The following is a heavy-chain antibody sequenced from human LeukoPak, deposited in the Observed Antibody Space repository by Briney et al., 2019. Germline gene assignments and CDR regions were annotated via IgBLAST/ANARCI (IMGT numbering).Heavy chain of an antibody. CDR3: ARDRHPPVVPAAIWFDP. J-gene: IGHJ5*02. CDR2: ISAYNGNT. CDR1: GYTFTSYG. Sequence: ASEKVSCKASGYTFTSYGISWVRQAPGQGLEWMGWISAYNGNTNYAQKLQGRVTMTTDTSTSTAYMELRSLRSDDTAVYYCARDRHPPVVPAAIWFDPWGQGTLVTVSS. D-gene: IGHD2-2*01. V-gene: IGHV1-18*01.